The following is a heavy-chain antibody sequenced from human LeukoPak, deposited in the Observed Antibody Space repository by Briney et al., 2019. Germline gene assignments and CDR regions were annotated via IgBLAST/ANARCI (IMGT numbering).Heavy chain of an antibody. V-gene: IGHV3-15*01. Sequence: GGSLRLSCAASGFSFNDAWMSWVRRAPGKGLEWVGRIKRKTDGGTTDYAAPVKGRFTISRDDSKTSLYLQMNNLKTEDTAVYYCTTDTRRVVVPKWGQGTLVTVSS. J-gene: IGHJ4*02. CDR2: IKRKTDGGTT. CDR1: GFSFNDAW. D-gene: IGHD2-15*01. CDR3: TTDTRRVVVPK.